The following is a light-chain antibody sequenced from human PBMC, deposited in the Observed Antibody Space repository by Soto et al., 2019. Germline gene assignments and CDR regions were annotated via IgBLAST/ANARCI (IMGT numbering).Light chain of an antibody. CDR3: QQSHTFPRT. V-gene: IGKV1-39*01. CDR2: AAF. J-gene: IGKJ1*01. Sequence: DIQMTQSPPSLSASVGDRVTISCRASQTIGNYLSWYQQKPGKAPKLLVHAAFNLQTGVPPRFSGSGSGTDITLTISILQPEDSATYYCQQSHTFPRTFGQGTKVEI. CDR1: QTIGNY.